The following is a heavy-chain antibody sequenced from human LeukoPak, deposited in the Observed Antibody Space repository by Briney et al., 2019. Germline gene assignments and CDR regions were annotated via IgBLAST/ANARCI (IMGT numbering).Heavy chain of an antibody. Sequence: ASVKVSCKASGYTFTGYYIHWVRQAPGQGLEWMGRINPKSGGTNYAQKLQGGVTMTRDTSISTAYMELSRLTSDDTAVYYCAADGSGIGSLDYFDYWGQGTLVTVSS. D-gene: IGHD3-10*01. CDR2: INPKSGGT. CDR1: GYTFTGYY. V-gene: IGHV1-2*06. CDR3: AADGSGIGSLDYFDY. J-gene: IGHJ4*02.